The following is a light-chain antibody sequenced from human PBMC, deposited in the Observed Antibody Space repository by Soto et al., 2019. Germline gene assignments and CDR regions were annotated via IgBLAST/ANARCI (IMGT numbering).Light chain of an antibody. CDR3: QQHNSFSIT. CDR2: KAS. V-gene: IGKV1-5*03. CDR1: QTISSW. Sequence: DIQMTQSPSTLSGSVGDRVTITFRASQTISSWLAWYQQKPGKAPKLLIYKASTLKSGVPSRFSGSGSGTEFTLTINSLQADDFATYYCQQHNSFSITFGQGTRLEIK. J-gene: IGKJ5*01.